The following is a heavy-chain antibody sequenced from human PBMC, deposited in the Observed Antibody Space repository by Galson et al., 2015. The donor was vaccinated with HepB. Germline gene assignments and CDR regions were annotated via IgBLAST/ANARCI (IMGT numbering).Heavy chain of an antibody. V-gene: IGHV3-33*08. CDR1: GFTFSSYA. CDR3: ARAIAAAGYGMDV. J-gene: IGHJ6*02. Sequence: LRLSCAASGFTFSSYAVHWVRQAPGKGLEWVAVIWYDGSNKYYADSVKGRFTISRDNSKNTLYLQMNSLRAEDTAVYYCARAIAAAGYGMDVWGQGTTVTVSS. CDR2: IWYDGSNK. D-gene: IGHD6-13*01.